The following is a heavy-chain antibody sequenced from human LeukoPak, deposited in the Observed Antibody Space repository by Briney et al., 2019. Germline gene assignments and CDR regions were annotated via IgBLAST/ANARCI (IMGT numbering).Heavy chain of an antibody. CDR3: ARVITIFGVVMTGWFDP. V-gene: IGHV4-34*01. D-gene: IGHD3-3*01. CDR2: INHSGST. Sequence: SETLSLTCAVYGGSFSGYYWSWIRQPPGKGLEWIGEINHSGSTNYNPSLKSRVTISVDTSKNQFSLKLSSVTAADTAVYYCARVITIFGVVMTGWFDPWGQGTLVTVSS. CDR1: GGSFSGYY. J-gene: IGHJ5*02.